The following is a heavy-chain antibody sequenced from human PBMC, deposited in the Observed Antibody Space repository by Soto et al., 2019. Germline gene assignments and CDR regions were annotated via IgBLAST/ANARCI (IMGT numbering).Heavy chain of an antibody. CDR3: ARDLSFRQPLHWFDP. CDR2: ISAYNGNT. J-gene: IGHJ5*02. D-gene: IGHD3-16*02. V-gene: IGHV1-18*01. CDR1: GYTFTSYG. Sequence: AKVKVSCKASGYTFTSYGISWVRQAPGQGLEWMGWISAYNGNTNYAQKLQGRVTMTTDTSTSTVYMELSSLRSEDTAVYCCARDLSFRQPLHWFDPLGQGTLVTGSS.